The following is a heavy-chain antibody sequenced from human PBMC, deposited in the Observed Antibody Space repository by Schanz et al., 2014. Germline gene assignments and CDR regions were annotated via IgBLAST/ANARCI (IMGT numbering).Heavy chain of an antibody. V-gene: IGHV3-74*02. D-gene: IGHD3-10*01. Sequence: EVQLVESGGGLVQPGKSLRLSCAASGFTFSSYSMNWVRQAPGKGLVWVSRINSVGSNTDYADSVTGRFTISRDNSKNTLYLQMNSLRAEDTAVYYCARPALWFGDNCFDPWGQGTLVTVSS. J-gene: IGHJ5*02. CDR3: ARPALWFGDNCFDP. CDR1: GFTFSSYS. CDR2: INSVGSNT.